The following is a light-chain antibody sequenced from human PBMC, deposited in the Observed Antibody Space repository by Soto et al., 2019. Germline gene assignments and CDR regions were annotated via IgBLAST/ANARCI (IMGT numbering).Light chain of an antibody. CDR3: QQSYITPPST. J-gene: IGKJ5*01. Sequence: DIQVTQSPSSLSASVGDRVTITCRASQSISSYLNWYQQKPGKDPKLLIYAASSFQSGVPSRFSVSGSGTDFTLTISSLQPEDFATYYCQQSYITPPSTFGQGTRLEIK. CDR2: AAS. V-gene: IGKV1-39*01. CDR1: QSISSY.